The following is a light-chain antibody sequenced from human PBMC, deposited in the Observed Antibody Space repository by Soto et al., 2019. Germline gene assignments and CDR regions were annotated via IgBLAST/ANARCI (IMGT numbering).Light chain of an antibody. J-gene: IGLJ1*01. CDR3: SSYTSSSTLRV. CDR1: SSDVGGYNY. CDR2: DVS. V-gene: IGLV2-14*01. Sequence: QSALTQPASVSGSPGQSITISCTGTSSDVGGYNYVSWYQQHPGKAPKLMIYDVSNRPSGVSNRVSGSKSGNTASLTISGLQAEDEADYYCSSYTSSSTLRVFGTGTKLTVL.